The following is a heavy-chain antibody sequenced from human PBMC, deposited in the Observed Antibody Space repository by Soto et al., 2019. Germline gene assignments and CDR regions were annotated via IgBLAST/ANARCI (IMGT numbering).Heavy chain of an antibody. CDR3: AKGSRITMIASLFDY. V-gene: IGHV3-23*01. J-gene: IGHJ4*02. Sequence: PGGFLRLSCAASGFTCSSDAVSWVRQAPGKGLAWVSAISGSGGSTYYADSVKGRFTISRDNSKNTLYLQMNSLRAEDTAVYYCAKGSRITMIASLFDYWGQGTLVTVSS. CDR1: GFTCSSDA. D-gene: IGHD3-22*01. CDR2: ISGSGGST.